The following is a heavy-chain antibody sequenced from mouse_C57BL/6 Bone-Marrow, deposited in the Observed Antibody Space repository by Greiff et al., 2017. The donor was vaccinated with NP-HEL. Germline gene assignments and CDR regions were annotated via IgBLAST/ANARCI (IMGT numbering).Heavy chain of an antibody. V-gene: IGHV7-1*01. Sequence: DVMLVESGGGLVQSGRSLRLSCATSGFTFSDFYMEWVRQAPGKGLEWIAASRNKANDYTTEYSASVKGRFIVSRDTSQSILYLQMNALRAEDTAIYYCARDASDYYGSSYWYFDVWGTGTTVTVSS. CDR1: GFTFSDFY. J-gene: IGHJ1*03. CDR3: ARDASDYYGSSYWYFDV. D-gene: IGHD1-1*01. CDR2: SRNKANDYTT.